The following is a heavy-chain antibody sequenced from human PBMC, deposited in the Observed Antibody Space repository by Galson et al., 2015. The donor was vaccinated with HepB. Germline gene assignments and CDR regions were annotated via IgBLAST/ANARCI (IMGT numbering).Heavy chain of an antibody. CDR3: AKDRRRSGWWVFDY. CDR2: ISYDGSNK. Sequence: SLRLSCAASGFTFSSYGMHWVRQAPGKGLEWVAVISYDGSNKYYADSVKGRFTISRDNSKNTLYLQMNSLRAEDTAVYYCAKDRRRSGWWVFDYWGQGTLVTVSS. D-gene: IGHD6-19*01. J-gene: IGHJ4*02. CDR1: GFTFSSYG. V-gene: IGHV3-30*18.